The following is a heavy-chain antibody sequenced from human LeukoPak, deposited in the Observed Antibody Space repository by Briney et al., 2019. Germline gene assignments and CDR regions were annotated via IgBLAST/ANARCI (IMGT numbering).Heavy chain of an antibody. J-gene: IGHJ5*02. V-gene: IGHV3-20*01. D-gene: IGHD5-18*01. CDR1: GFTFDDYG. Sequence: GGSLRLSCAASGFTFDDYGMSWVRQAPGKGLEWVSGINWNGGSTGYADSVKGRFTISRDNAKNSLYLQMNSLRAEDTALYHCARVSSYGYVNWFDPWGQGTLVTVSS. CDR2: INWNGGST. CDR3: ARVSSYGYVNWFDP.